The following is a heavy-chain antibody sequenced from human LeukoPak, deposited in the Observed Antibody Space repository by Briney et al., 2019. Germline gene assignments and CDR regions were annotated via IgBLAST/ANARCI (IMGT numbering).Heavy chain of an antibody. CDR1: GGSFSGYY. CDR2: INHSGST. V-gene: IGHV4-34*01. Sequence: SETLSLTCAVYGGSFSGYYWSWIRQPPGKGLEWIGEINHSGSTNYNPSLKSRVKSRVTKSLDTSKNQFSLKLSSVAAADTAVYYCARGGSDYGDYVGAFDIWGQGTMVTVSP. CDR3: ARGGSDYGDYVGAFDI. J-gene: IGHJ3*02. D-gene: IGHD4-17*01.